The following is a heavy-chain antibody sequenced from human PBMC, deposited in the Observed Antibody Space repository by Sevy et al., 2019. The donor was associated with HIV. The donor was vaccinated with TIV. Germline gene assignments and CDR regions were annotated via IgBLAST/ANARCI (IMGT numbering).Heavy chain of an antibody. CDR2: IWYDGSNK. CDR3: AKLVVPAASIDDILTGYPDLRVNYGMDV. D-gene: IGHD3-9*01. V-gene: IGHV3-30*02. J-gene: IGHJ6*02. CDR1: GFTFSDYA. Sequence: GGSLRLSCAASGFTFSDYAIHWVRQAPGKGLEWVAFIWYDGSNKYYTDFVKGRFAISRDNSKNTLYLQMNSLRVEDTAVYYCAKLVVPAASIDDILTGYPDLRVNYGMDVWGQGTTVTVSS.